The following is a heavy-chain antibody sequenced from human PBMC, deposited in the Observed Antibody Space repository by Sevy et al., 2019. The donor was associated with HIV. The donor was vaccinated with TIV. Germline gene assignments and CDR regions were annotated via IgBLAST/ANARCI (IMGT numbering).Heavy chain of an antibody. CDR2: ISAYNGNT. J-gene: IGHJ6*02. Sequence: ASVKVSCKASGYTFTSYGISWVRQAPGQGLEWMGWISAYNGNTNYAQKLQGRVTMTTDTSTSTAYMELRSLRSDDTAVYYCASAVEYDSSGYSYYYYGMDVWGQGTTVTVSS. D-gene: IGHD3-22*01. CDR3: ASAVEYDSSGYSYYYYGMDV. V-gene: IGHV1-18*01. CDR1: GYTFTSYG.